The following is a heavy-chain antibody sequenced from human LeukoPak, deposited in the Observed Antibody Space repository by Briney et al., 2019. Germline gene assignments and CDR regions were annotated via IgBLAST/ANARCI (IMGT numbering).Heavy chain of an antibody. CDR3: AALGYSYGYSSFDY. CDR1: GGSISSSSYY. V-gene: IGHV4-39*01. CDR2: IYYSGST. D-gene: IGHD5-18*01. Sequence: SETLSLTCTVSGGSISSSSYYWGWIRQPPGKGLKWIGSIYYSGSTYYNPSLKSRVTISVDTSKNQFSLKLSSVTAADTAVYYCAALGYSYGYSSFDYWGQGTLVTVSS. J-gene: IGHJ4*02.